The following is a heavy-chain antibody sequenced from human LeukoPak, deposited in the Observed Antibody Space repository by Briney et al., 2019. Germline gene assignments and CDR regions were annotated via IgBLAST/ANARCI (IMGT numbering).Heavy chain of an antibody. CDR3: AKGYSSGWYWARGAFDY. D-gene: IGHD6-19*01. CDR1: GFTFSSYA. V-gene: IGHV3-30-3*01. Sequence: GGSLRLSCAASGFTFSSYAMHWARQAPGKGLEWVAVISYDGSNKYYADSVKGRFTISRDNSKNTLYLQMNSLRAEDTAVYYCAKGYSSGWYWARGAFDYWGQGTLVTVSS. CDR2: ISYDGSNK. J-gene: IGHJ4*02.